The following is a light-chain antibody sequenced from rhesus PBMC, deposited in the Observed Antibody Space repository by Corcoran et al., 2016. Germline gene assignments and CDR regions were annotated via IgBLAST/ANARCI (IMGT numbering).Light chain of an antibody. CDR3: QHGYGTPYS. Sequence: DIQMTQSPSSLSASVGDRVTITCRASENVNNYLNWYQQKPGKAPKLLIYKASTLQSGVPSRFSGSGSETDYTFTISSLQPEDVATYYCQHGYGTPYSFGQGTKVEIK. V-gene: IGKV1-74*01. J-gene: IGKJ2*01. CDR1: ENVNNY. CDR2: KAS.